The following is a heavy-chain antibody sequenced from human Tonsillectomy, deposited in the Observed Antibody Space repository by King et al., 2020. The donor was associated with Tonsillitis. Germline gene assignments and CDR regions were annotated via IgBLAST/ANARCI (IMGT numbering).Heavy chain of an antibody. CDR2: IAYDASYE. J-gene: IGHJ2*01. D-gene: IGHD3-16*01. Sequence: QLVQSGGGVVQPGPSLRLSCAASGFTFGNYGMHWVRQAPGKGLEWVALIAYDASYENYADSVKGRFTISRDNSKNTLYLKMNSLRVEDTAVYYCAKDGIGLSGWYFDLWGRGTLVTVSS. CDR1: GFTFGNYG. V-gene: IGHV3-30*18. CDR3: AKDGIGLSGWYFDL.